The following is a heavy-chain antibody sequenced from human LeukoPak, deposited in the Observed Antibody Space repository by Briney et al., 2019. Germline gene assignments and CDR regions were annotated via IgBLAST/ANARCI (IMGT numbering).Heavy chain of an antibody. V-gene: IGHV3-30*02. CDR3: ARDSPPRDYYDSSGYSHFDY. J-gene: IGHJ4*02. CDR2: IRYDGSNK. Sequence: GGSLRLSCAASGFTFSSYGMHWVRQAPGKGLEWVAFIRYDGSNKYYADSVKGRFTISRDNSKNTLYLQMNSLRAEDTAVYYCARDSPPRDYYDSSGYSHFDYWGQGTLVTVSS. D-gene: IGHD3-22*01. CDR1: GFTFSSYG.